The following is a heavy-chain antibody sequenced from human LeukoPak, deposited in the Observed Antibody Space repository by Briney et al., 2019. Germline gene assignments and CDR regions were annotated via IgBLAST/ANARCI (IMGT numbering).Heavy chain of an antibody. D-gene: IGHD6-19*01. CDR1: GFTFDDYA. V-gene: IGHV3-43*02. Sequence: GGSLRLSCAAFGFTFDDYAMHWVRQAPGKGLEWVSLISGDGGSTYYADSVKGRFTISRDNSKNSLYLQMNSLRTEDTALYYCAQSYEAVAGNFDYWGQGTLVTVSS. CDR2: ISGDGGST. CDR3: AQSYEAVAGNFDY. J-gene: IGHJ4*02.